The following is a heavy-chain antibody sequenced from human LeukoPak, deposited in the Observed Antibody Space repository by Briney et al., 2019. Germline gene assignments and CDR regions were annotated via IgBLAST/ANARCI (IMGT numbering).Heavy chain of an antibody. J-gene: IGHJ4*02. CDR3: AKGVNLHLWLAYFDY. V-gene: IGHV3-30*02. Sequence: PGGSLRLSCAASGFTFSSYGMHWVRQAPGKGLEWVAFIRYDGSNKYYADSVKGRFTISRDNSKNTLYLQMNSLRAEDTAVYYCAKGVNLHLWLAYFDYWGQGTLVTVSS. CDR2: IRYDGSNK. D-gene: IGHD3-10*01. CDR1: GFTFSSYG.